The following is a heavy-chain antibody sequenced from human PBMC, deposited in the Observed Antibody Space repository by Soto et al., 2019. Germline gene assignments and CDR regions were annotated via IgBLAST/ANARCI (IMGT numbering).Heavy chain of an antibody. Sequence: GGSLRPPGGSLRLSCAASGFSLSRYAMGWVRQAPGKGLEWVSVINSIGGNIHYADSVKGRFTISRDNSKNTLYLQMNSLRVEDTAVYNCATQDFRGTTGTTWGQGTQVTVSS. CDR1: GFSLSRYA. D-gene: IGHD1-1*01. J-gene: IGHJ4*02. V-gene: IGHV3-23*01. CDR3: ATQDFRGTTGTT. CDR2: INSIGGNI.